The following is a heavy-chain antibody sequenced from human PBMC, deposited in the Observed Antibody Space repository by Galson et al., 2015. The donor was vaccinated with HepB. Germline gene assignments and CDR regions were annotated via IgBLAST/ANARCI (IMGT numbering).Heavy chain of an antibody. D-gene: IGHD2-21*01. CDR2: ISYDGSNK. CDR1: GFTFSSYG. V-gene: IGHV3-30*18. CDR3: AKEGEGGNDY. Sequence: SLRLSCAASGFTFSSYGMHWVRQAPGKGLEWVAVISYDGSNKYYADSVKGRFTISRDNSKNTLYLQMNSLRAEDTAVYYCAKEGEGGNDYWGQGTLVTASS. J-gene: IGHJ4*02.